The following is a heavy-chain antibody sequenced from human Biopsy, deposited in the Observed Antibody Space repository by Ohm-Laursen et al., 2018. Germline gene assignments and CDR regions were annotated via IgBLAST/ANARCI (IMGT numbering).Heavy chain of an antibody. CDR2: ISGGGTI. D-gene: IGHD4-23*01. CDR3: ARDTRWSPYSMDV. V-gene: IGHV3-11*01. Sequence: SLRLSCTASGFSFSDYHMRWIRQAPGRGLEWVSSISGGGTIYSGDSMKGRVTISRDNAKKSLYLQMHSLRAEDTAVYYCARDTRWSPYSMDVWGQGTTVTVSS. CDR1: GFSFSDYH. J-gene: IGHJ6*02.